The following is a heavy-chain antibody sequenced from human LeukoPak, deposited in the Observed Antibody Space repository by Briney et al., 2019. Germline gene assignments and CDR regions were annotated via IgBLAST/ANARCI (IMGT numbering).Heavy chain of an antibody. V-gene: IGHV3-21*01. D-gene: IGHD2-2*01. J-gene: IGHJ6*02. CDR2: ISSSSSYI. CDR3: ARDPQGCSSTSCRDYYYYYGMDV. Sequence: GGSLRLSCAASGFTFRSYSMNWVRQAPGEGLEWVSSISSSSSYIYYADPVKGRFTISRDNAKNSLYLQMNSLRAEDTAVYYCARDPQGCSSTSCRDYYYYYGMDVWGQGTTVTVSS. CDR1: GFTFRSYS.